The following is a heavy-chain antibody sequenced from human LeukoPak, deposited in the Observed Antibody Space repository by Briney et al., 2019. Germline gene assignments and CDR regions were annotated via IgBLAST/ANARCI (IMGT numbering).Heavy chain of an antibody. J-gene: IGHJ4*02. CDR1: GFSFRSFW. D-gene: IGHD3-10*01. V-gene: IGHV3-74*01. CDR3: ARDVAGPGSL. Sequence: GGSLRLSCAASGFSFRSFWMQWLRQAPGEGLVWVSRTNEYGSITDYADSVKDRFTISRDNAKNTLYVQMTSLSADDSAVYDCARDVAGPGSLWGPGTRVTVSS. CDR2: TNEYGSIT.